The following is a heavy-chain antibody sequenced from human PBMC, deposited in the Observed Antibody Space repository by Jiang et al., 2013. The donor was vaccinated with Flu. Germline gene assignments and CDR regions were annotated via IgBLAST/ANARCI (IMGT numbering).Heavy chain of an antibody. CDR2: IYYSGRT. D-gene: IGHD6-19*01. CDR1: GGSISSSSNF. V-gene: IGHV4-39*01. J-gene: IGHJ5*02. CDR3: ARVKSSGWFDP. Sequence: EYGPGLVKPSETLSLTCTVFGGSISSSSNFWGWIRQPPGKGLEWIGNIYYSGRTYYNPSLQSRVTISVDTSKNQFSLKLSSVTAADTAVYYCARVKSSGWFDPWGQGALVTVSS.